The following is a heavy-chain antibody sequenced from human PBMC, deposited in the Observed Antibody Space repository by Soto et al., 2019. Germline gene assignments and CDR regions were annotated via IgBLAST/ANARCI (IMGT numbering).Heavy chain of an antibody. J-gene: IGHJ4*01. Sequence: QVPLVQSGAEVKKSGAEVKISCKASGYTFTNYGINWVRQAPGQGLEWLGWVSAYNGERRYAQRVQARVIMTTDTSTTTAYMELRSLRSDETAVYYCSRGTSIPASGDYWGQGTLVTVSS. CDR2: VSAYNGER. CDR1: GYTFTNYG. V-gene: IGHV1-18*01. CDR3: SRGTSIPASGDY. D-gene: IGHD1-20*01.